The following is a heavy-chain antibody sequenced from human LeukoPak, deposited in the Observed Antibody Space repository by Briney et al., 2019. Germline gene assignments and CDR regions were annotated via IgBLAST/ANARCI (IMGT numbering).Heavy chain of an antibody. J-gene: IGHJ4*02. V-gene: IGHV3-21*01. CDR3: ARENGDYLFSPFDY. D-gene: IGHD4-17*01. CDR1: GFTFSSYS. Sequence: PGGSLRLSCAASGFTFSSYSMNWVRQAPGKGLEWVSSISSSSSYIYYADSVKGRSTISRDNAKNTLYLQMNSLRAEDTAVYYCARENGDYLFSPFDYWGQGTLVTVSS. CDR2: ISSSSSYI.